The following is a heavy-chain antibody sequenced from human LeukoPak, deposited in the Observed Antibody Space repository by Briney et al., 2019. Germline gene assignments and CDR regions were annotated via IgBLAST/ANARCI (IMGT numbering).Heavy chain of an antibody. CDR3: ARKKYYYDTSTYGWFAP. J-gene: IGHJ5*02. Sequence: GGSLRLSCAASGFTFSTYWMTWVRQAPGKGLEWVANINQNGSETYYVDSVKGRFTISRDNAKNSLYLQMNSLRVEDTAVYYCARKKYYYDTSTYGWFAPGGQGISVTVSS. V-gene: IGHV3-7*01. D-gene: IGHD3-22*01. CDR2: INQNGSET. CDR1: GFTFSTYW.